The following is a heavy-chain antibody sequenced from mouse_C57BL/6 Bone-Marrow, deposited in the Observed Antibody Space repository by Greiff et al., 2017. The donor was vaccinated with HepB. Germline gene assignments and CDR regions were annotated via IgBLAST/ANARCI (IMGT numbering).Heavy chain of an antibody. CDR3: AREPYYYAMDY. CDR1: GFTFSSYA. V-gene: IGHV5-4*01. J-gene: IGHJ4*01. Sequence: EVKLVESGGGLVKPGGSLKLSCAASGFTFSSYAMSWVRQTPEKRLEWVATISDGGSYTYYPDNVKGRFTISRDNAKNNLYLQMSHLKSEDTAMYYCAREPYYYAMDYWGQGTSVTVSS. CDR2: ISDGGSYT.